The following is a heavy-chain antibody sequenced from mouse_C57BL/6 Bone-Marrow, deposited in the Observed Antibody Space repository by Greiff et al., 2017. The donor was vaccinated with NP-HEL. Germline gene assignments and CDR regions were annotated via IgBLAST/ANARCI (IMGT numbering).Heavy chain of an antibody. Sequence: VQLQQPGAELVKPGASVKVSCKASGYTFTSYWMHWVKQRPGQGLEWIGRIHPSDSDTNYNQKFKGKATLTVDKSSTTAYMQLSSLTSEDSAVYYCAINMISYYGSSYILGAMDYWGQGTSVTVSS. D-gene: IGHD1-1*01. V-gene: IGHV1-74*01. CDR3: AINMISYYGSSYILGAMDY. CDR1: GYTFTSYW. J-gene: IGHJ4*01. CDR2: IHPSDSDT.